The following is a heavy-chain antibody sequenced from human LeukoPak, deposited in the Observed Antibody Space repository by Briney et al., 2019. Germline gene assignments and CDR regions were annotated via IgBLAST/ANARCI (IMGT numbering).Heavy chain of an antibody. CDR1: GGSVSNYY. D-gene: IGHD7-27*01. V-gene: IGHV4-59*02. Sequence: SADTLSLTCTLSGGSVSNYYWSWTRQSPGKGREWIGYIYYTETSYNPSLKSRVTISADTSKNQFSLKLYSVTAADTAVYYCATRKLWNDYWGQGTLVTVSS. J-gene: IGHJ4*02. CDR2: IYYTET. CDR3: ATRKLWNDY.